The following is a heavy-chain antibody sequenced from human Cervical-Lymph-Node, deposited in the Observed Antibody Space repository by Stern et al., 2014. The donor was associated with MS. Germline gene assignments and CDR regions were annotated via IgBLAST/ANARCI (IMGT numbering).Heavy chain of an antibody. D-gene: IGHD3-22*01. CDR1: GGGFSNSA. V-gene: IGHV1-69*01. J-gene: IGHJ4*02. CDR3: ARVGLSGFLDH. CDR2: IVPISGKI. Sequence: VQLVESGAEVKRPGSSMKLSCRASGGGFSNSALTWLRQAPGQGPEWMGGIVPISGKINYSQKFKGRVTITAQESTTTAYMELSSLKLDDTALYFCARVGLSGFLDHWGQGTLVTVSS.